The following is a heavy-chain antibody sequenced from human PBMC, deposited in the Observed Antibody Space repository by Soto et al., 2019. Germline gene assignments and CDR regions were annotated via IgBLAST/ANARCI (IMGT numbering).Heavy chain of an antibody. Sequence: GGSLRLSCITSGFTFGDYAMIWFRQAPGKGLEWVSFITSKRYGGRPEYAASVKGRFTISRDDSTSVAYLQMNSLRSDDTAIYYCSRLPRNNWGAPFHFWGQGTMVTVSS. D-gene: IGHD1-26*01. CDR2: ITSKRYGGRP. CDR1: GFTFGDYA. CDR3: SRLPRNNWGAPFHF. V-gene: IGHV3-49*03. J-gene: IGHJ4*02.